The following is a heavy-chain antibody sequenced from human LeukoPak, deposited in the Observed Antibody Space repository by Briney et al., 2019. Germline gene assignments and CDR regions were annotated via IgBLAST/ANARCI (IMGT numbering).Heavy chain of an antibody. CDR2: ISGSGGST. V-gene: IGHV3-23*01. CDR1: GFTFSSYA. J-gene: IGHJ3*02. CDR3: ARVYDSSDYYSLADAFDI. D-gene: IGHD3-22*01. Sequence: PGGSLRLSCAASGFTFSSYAMSWVRQAPGKGLEWVSAISGSGGSTYYADSVKGRFTISRDNSKNTLYLQMNSLRAEDTAVYYCARVYDSSDYYSLADAFDIWGQGTMVAVSS.